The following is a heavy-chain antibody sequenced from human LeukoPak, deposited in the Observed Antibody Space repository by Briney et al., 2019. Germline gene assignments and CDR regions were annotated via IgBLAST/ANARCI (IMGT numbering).Heavy chain of an antibody. CDR3: ARLSDTEGSSTSYRAFDI. CDR1: GFTFSGFW. CDR2: INQNGSEK. D-gene: IGHD2-2*01. V-gene: IGHV3-7*01. J-gene: IGHJ3*02. Sequence: GGSLRLSCAASGFTFSGFWMSWVRQAPGKGLEWVANINQNGSEKCYVDAVKGRFTISRDNAKNSVYLQMNSLRAEDTAVYYCARLSDTEGSSTSYRAFDIWGQGTMVTVSS.